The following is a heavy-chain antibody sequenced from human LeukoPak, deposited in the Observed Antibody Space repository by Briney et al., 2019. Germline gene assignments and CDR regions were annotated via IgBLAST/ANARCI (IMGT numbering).Heavy chain of an antibody. CDR1: GFTLSTYE. CDR3: ARDVSSSTRAFDI. V-gene: IGHV3-48*03. Sequence: GGSLRFSCAASGFTLSTYEMTGVRQAPGKGLEWVSFISSSTSHTFYADSVKGRFTIFRDTAKNSLYLQMNNLRGEDTAVYYCARDVSSSTRAFDIWGQGTMVAVS. J-gene: IGHJ3*02. CDR2: ISSSTSHT. D-gene: IGHD2-8*01.